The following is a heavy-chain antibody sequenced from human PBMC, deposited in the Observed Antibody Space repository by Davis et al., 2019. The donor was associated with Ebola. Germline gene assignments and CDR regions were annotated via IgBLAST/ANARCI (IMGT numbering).Heavy chain of an antibody. CDR3: ASTPTVLGDFFDY. Sequence: GSLRLSCAVYGGSFSGYYWSWIRQPPGKGLEWIGEINHSGSTNYNPSLKSRVTISVDTSKNQFSLNLSSVTAADTAVYYCASTPTVLGDFFDYWGQGTLVTVSS. V-gene: IGHV4-34*01. J-gene: IGHJ4*02. D-gene: IGHD3-16*01. CDR1: GGSFSGYY. CDR2: INHSGST.